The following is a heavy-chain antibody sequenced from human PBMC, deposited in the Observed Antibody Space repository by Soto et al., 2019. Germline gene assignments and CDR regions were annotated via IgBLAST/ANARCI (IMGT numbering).Heavy chain of an antibody. CDR1: GFTFSSYA. CDR3: ARDPLSSFAMDV. D-gene: IGHD3-10*02. J-gene: IGHJ6*02. V-gene: IGHV1-69*15. Sequence: GGSLRLSCAASGFTFSSYAISWVRQAPGKGLEWMGKIIPTFGRTNYAQKFQGRLTISADDSTSTAYMELSSLLSEDTAVYYCARDPLSSFAMDVWGQGTTVTVSS. CDR2: IIPTFGRT.